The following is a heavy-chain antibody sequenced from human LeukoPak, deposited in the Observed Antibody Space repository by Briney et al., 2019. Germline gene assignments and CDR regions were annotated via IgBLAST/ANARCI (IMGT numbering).Heavy chain of an antibody. CDR3: ARANPGEVDYGDSFDL. CDR2: INHSGST. CDR1: GGSISSYY. V-gene: IGHV4-34*01. Sequence: TSETLSLTCTVSGGSISSYYWSWIRQPPGKGLEWIGEINHSGSTNYNPSLKSRVTISVDTSKNQFSLKLSSVTAADTAVYYCARANPGEVDYGDSFDLWGRGTLVTVSS. J-gene: IGHJ2*01. D-gene: IGHD4-17*01.